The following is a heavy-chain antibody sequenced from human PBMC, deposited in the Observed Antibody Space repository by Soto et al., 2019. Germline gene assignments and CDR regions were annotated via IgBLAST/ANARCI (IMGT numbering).Heavy chain of an antibody. CDR1: GGSFSGNY. J-gene: IGHJ6*02. D-gene: IGHD2-21*02. V-gene: IGHV4-34*01. CDR2: INHSGST. Sequence: PSETLSLTCAVYGGSFSGNYWSWIRQPPGKGLEWIGEINHSGSTNYNPSLKSRVTISVDTSKNQFSLKLSSVTAADTAVYYCARTSCGGDCYSPGAYGMDVWGQGNTVTVSS. CDR3: ARTSCGGDCYSPGAYGMDV.